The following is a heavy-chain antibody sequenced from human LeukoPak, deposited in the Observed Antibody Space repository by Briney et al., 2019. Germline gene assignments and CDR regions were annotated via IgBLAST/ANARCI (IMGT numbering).Heavy chain of an antibody. CDR2: ISYDGSNK. D-gene: IGHD6-19*01. Sequence: GRSLRLSCAASGFTFSSYAMHWIRQAPGKGLEWVAVISYDGSNKYYADSVKGRFTISRDNSKNTLYLQMNSLRAEDTAVYYCASHSSGWYYWGQGTLVTVSS. CDR3: ASHSSGWYY. V-gene: IGHV3-30*04. J-gene: IGHJ4*02. CDR1: GFTFSSYA.